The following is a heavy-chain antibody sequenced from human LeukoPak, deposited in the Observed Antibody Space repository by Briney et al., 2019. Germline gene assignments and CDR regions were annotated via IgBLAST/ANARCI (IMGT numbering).Heavy chain of an antibody. V-gene: IGHV3-21*01. J-gene: IGHJ3*02. CDR3: ARELGAFDI. CDR2: ISSSSSYI. CDR1: GFTFSSYT. Sequence: GGSLRLSCAASGFTFSSYTMNWVRQAPGKGLEWVSSISSSSSYIYYADSLKGRFTISRDNAKNSLYLQMNSLRAEDTAVYYCARELGAFDIWGQGTMVTVSS. D-gene: IGHD7-27*01.